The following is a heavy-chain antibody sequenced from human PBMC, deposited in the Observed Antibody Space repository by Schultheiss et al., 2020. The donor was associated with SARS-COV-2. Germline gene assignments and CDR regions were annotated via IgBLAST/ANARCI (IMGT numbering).Heavy chain of an antibody. V-gene: IGHV2-70*09. D-gene: IGHD2-15*01. CDR3: VRIEKILMVADATQDFYYSLDV. Sequence: SGPTLVKPTQTLTLTCTFSGFSLSTSGVGVGWIRQPPGKALEWLALIDWDDDKYYSTSLKSRLTISKDTSKSQVVLTMTNLDPMDTGTFYCVRIEKILMVADATQDFYYSLDVWGQGTTVTVSS. CDR2: IDWDDDK. CDR1: GFSLSTSGVG. J-gene: IGHJ6*02.